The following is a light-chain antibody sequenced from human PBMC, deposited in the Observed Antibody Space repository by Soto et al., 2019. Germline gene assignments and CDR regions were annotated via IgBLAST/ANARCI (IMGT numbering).Light chain of an antibody. CDR3: QQRSNWPRT. Sequence: EIVLTQSPATLSFSPGERTTHSCRASQSVSSYLAWYQQKPGQAPRLLIYDASNRATGIPARFSGSGSGTDFTLTISSLEPEDFAVYYCQQRSNWPRTFGQGTKVDIK. V-gene: IGKV3-11*01. CDR1: QSVSSY. CDR2: DAS. J-gene: IGKJ1*01.